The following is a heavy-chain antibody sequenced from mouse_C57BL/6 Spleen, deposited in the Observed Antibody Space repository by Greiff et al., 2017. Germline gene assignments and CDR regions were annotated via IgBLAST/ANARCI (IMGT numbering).Heavy chain of an antibody. V-gene: IGHV3-6*01. J-gene: IGHJ3*01. D-gene: IGHD2-4*01. CDR1: GYSITSGYY. CDR2: ISYDGSN. CDR3: ARIFDYDALAY. Sequence: EVQLQQSGPGLVKPSQSLSLTCSVTGYSITSGYYWNWIRQFPGNKLEWMGYISYDGSNNYNPSLKNRISITRDTSKYLFFLRLKSVTTEDTATYYCARIFDYDALAYWGQGTLVTVSA.